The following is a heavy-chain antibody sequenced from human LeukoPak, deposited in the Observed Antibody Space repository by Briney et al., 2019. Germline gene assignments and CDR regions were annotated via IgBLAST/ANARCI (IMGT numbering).Heavy chain of an antibody. CDR1: GYTFTSYD. D-gene: IGHD2-2*01. CDR3: ARGLVGYCSSTSCFYYYYGMDV. Sequence: ASVKVSRKASGYTFTSYDINCVRQATGHGLEWMGWMNPNSGNTGYAQKFQGRVTMTRNTSISTAYMELSSLRSEDTAVYYCARGLVGYCSSTSCFYYYYGMDVWGQGTTVTVSS. CDR2: MNPNSGNT. J-gene: IGHJ6*02. V-gene: IGHV1-8*01.